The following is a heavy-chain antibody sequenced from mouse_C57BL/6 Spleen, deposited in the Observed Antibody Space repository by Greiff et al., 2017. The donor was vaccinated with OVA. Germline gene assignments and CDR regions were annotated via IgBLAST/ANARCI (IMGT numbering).Heavy chain of an antibody. Sequence: QVQLQQSGPGLVQPSQSLSITCTVSGFSLTSYGVHWVRQSPGKGLEWLGVICRGGSTDYNAAFMSRLSITKDNSKSQVFLKMNSLQADDTAIYDCAKNDDGLDYFDYWGQGTTLTVSS. CDR3: AKNDDGLDYFDY. CDR1: GFSLTSYG. J-gene: IGHJ2*01. V-gene: IGHV2-5*01. D-gene: IGHD2-3*01. CDR2: ICRGGST.